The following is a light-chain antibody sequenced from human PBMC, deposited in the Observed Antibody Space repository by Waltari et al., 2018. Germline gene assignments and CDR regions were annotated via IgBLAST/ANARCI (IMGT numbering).Light chain of an antibody. Sequence: QSALTQPASVSGSPGQSITISCTGSSSDIGNYNYVSWYQQHPGKAPKLIIYDVSNRPTGVFNGFSGSKSCNTASLTISGLQAEDEANYYCGSYTRSRTLVFGGGTKLTV. CDR2: DVS. CDR1: SSDIGNYNY. J-gene: IGLJ2*01. CDR3: GSYTRSRTLV. V-gene: IGLV2-14*03.